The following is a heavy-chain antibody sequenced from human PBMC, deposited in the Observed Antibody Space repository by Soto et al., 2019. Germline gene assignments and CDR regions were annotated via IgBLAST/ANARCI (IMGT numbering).Heavy chain of an antibody. J-gene: IGHJ4*02. V-gene: IGHV4-30-2*01. D-gene: IGHD5-12*01. CDR2: IYHSGST. Sequence: QLQLQESGSGLVKPSQTLSLTCAVSGGSISSGGYSWSWIRQPPGKGLEWIGYIYHSGSTYYNPCLKMRVNISVDRSKHQFCLKLSSVTAADTSVYFCAAGGGLPRYYWGQGTLVTVSS. CDR1: GGSISSGGYS. CDR3: AAGGGLPRYY.